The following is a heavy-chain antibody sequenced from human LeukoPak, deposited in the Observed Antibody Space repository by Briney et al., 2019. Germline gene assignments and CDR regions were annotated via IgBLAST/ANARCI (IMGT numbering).Heavy chain of an antibody. CDR2: INHSGST. Sequence: SETLSLTCAVYGGSSSGYYWSWIRQPPGKGLEWIGEINHSGSTNYNPSLKSRVTISVDTSKNQFSLKLSSVTAADTAVYYCARGPNYDFWSGSADFGYWGQGTLVTVSS. CDR3: ARGPNYDFWSGSADFGY. D-gene: IGHD3-3*01. V-gene: IGHV4-34*01. CDR1: GGSSSGYY. J-gene: IGHJ4*02.